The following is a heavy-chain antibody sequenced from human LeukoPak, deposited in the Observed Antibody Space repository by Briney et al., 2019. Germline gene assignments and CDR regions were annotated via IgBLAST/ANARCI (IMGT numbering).Heavy chain of an antibody. CDR2: IYHSGST. CDR3: ARVAVVAATTPDAFDI. CDR1: GYSISGGYY. V-gene: IGHV4-38-2*02. D-gene: IGHD2-15*01. J-gene: IGHJ3*02. Sequence: SETLSLTCTVSGYSISGGYYWGWIRQPPGKGLEWIGSIYHSGSTCYNPSLKSRVTISVDASKNQFSLKLSSVTAADTAVYYCARVAVVAATTPDAFDIWGQGTMVTVSS.